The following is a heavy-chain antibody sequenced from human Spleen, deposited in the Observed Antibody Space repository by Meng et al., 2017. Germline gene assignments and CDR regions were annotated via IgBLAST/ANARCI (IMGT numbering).Heavy chain of an antibody. D-gene: IGHD2-2*01. J-gene: IGHJ3*02. V-gene: IGHV4-61*01. CDR2: IYYSGST. CDR3: AKNAPDDAFDI. CDR1: GGSVSSGSDY. Sequence: ESGPGLVRPSETWSLPCTVSGGSVSSGSDYWSWVRQPPGKGLEWIGYIYYSGSTNSNPSLKSRVTISVDTSKNQFSLKLSSVTAADTAVYYCAKNAPDDAFDIWGQGTMVTVSS.